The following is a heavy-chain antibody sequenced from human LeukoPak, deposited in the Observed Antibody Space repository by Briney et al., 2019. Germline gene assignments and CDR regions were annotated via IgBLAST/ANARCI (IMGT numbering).Heavy chain of an antibody. Sequence: SGGSLRLSCAASGFTFNSYAMSWVRQAPGKGLEWVSGISVAGSKIHYADSVRGRFTISRDNSKNTLYLQMNSLRAEDTALYYCAKDSLAYCTSSSCFDFDFWGQGALVTVSS. V-gene: IGHV3-23*01. D-gene: IGHD2-2*01. CDR3: AKDSLAYCTSSSCFDFDF. J-gene: IGHJ4*02. CDR1: GFTFNSYA. CDR2: ISVAGSKI.